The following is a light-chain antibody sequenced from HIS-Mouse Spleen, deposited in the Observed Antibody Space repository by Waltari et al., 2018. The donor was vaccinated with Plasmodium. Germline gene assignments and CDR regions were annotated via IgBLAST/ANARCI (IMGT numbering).Light chain of an antibody. CDR2: GKN. J-gene: IGLJ2*01. CDR3: NSRDSSGNHLGVV. CDR1: SLRSYY. Sequence: LAHSPAVSVALGQTVRITCQGDSLRSYYASWYQQKPRQAPVLVIYGKNNRPTGIPDRFSGSSSGNTACLTIAGAQAEDEADYYCNSRDSSGNHLGVVFGGGTKLTVL. V-gene: IGLV3-19*01.